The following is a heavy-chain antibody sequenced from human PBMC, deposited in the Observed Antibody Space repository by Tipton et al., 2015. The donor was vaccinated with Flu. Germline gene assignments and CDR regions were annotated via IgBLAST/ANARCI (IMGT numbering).Heavy chain of an antibody. CDR3: ARDPGGSGWGAFDI. J-gene: IGHJ3*02. Sequence: SLRLSCAASGFTFSYYWMSWVRQAPGKGLEWVANIKPDGSDKYYVDSLKGRFSISRDNAKNSVFLQMNSLRAEDTAVYYCARDPGGSGWGAFDIWGQGTMVTVSS. D-gene: IGHD6-19*01. V-gene: IGHV3-7*01. CDR2: IKPDGSDK. CDR1: GFTFSYYW.